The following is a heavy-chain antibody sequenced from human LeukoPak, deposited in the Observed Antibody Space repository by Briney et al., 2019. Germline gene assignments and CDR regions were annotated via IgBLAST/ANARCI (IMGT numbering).Heavy chain of an antibody. J-gene: IGHJ5*02. D-gene: IGHD2-15*01. CDR1: GGSISGYY. CDR2: MDTSGHT. V-gene: IGHV4-4*07. CDR3: ARHRSHSVAQFGRSYWFDP. Sequence: PSETLSLTCIVSGGSISGYYWSWIRQPAGKGLEWIGHMDTSGHTNYNSSRMSRVTMSVDTPKNQFSLRLTSVTAADTAVYYCARHRSHSVAQFGRSYWFDPWGQGTLVTVSS.